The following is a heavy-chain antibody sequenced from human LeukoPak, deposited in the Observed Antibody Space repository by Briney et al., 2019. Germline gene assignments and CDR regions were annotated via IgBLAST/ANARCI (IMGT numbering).Heavy chain of an antibody. D-gene: IGHD4-17*01. V-gene: IGHV7-4-1*02. CDR1: GYTFTSYA. CDR2: INTNTGNP. J-gene: IGHJ2*01. CDR3: ARSDGDYVLDWYFDL. Sequence: GASVKVSCKAPGYTFTSYAMNWVRQAPGQGLEWMGWINTNTGNPTYAQGFTGRFVFSLDTSVSTAYLQISSLKAEDTAVYYCARSDGDYVLDWYFDLWGRGTLVTVSS.